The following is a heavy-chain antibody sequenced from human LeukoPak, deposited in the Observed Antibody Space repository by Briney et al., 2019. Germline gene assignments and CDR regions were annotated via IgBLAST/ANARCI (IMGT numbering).Heavy chain of an antibody. CDR2: IYYSVTT. J-gene: IGHJ5*02. D-gene: IGHD6-13*01. V-gene: IGHV4-61*01. CDR1: GGSVSSGSYY. CDR3: ARERVSSSWYGGWFDP. Sequence: PSETLSLTCTVSGGSVSSGSYYWSWIRLPPGKRLVWIGYIYYSVTTNYNPSLKSRVTISVDRSKNQFSLKLSSVTAADTAVYYCARERVSSSWYGGWFDPWGQGTLVTVSS.